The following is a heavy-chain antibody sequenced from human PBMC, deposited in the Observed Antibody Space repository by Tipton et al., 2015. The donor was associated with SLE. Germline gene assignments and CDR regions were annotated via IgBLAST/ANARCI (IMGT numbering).Heavy chain of an antibody. V-gene: IGHV3-21*03. D-gene: IGHD2-15*01. J-gene: IGHJ4*02. CDR3: SRGWATPDY. CDR2: ISSTSYYI. CDR1: GFTFSSYS. Sequence: SLRLSCAASGFTFSSYSLNWVRQAPGKGLEWVSSISSTSYYIYYADSVKGRFTISRDNAKNSLYLQMDSLRAEDTAVYYCSRGWATPDYWGQGTLVTVSS.